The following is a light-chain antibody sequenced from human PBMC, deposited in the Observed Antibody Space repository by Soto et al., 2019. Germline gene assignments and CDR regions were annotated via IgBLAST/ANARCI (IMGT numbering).Light chain of an antibody. CDR1: SSDVGSYNL. CDR3: RNVV. J-gene: IGLJ2*01. V-gene: IGLV2-23*02. Sequence: QSALTQPASVSGSPGQSITISCTGTSSDVGSYNLVSWYQQHPGKAPKLMIYGVSKRPSGVSNRFSGSKSGNTASLTISGLQAEDEADYYCRNVVFGGGTKLTVL. CDR2: GVS.